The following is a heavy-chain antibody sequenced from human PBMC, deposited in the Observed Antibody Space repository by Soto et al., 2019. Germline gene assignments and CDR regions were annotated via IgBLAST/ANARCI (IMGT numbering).Heavy chain of an antibody. J-gene: IGHJ4*02. V-gene: IGHV5-51*01. Sequence: SESLKISCKGSGCSFTSYWIGWVRQMPGKGLEWMGIIYPGDSDTRYSPSFQGQVTISADKSISTAYLQWSSLKASDTAMYYCARPRGYCSSTSCPFDYWGQGTLVTVSS. CDR3: ARPRGYCSSTSCPFDY. D-gene: IGHD2-2*01. CDR1: GCSFTSYW. CDR2: IYPGDSDT.